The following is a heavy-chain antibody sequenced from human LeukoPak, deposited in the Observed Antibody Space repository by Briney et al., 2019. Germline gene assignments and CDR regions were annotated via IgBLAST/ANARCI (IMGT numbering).Heavy chain of an antibody. CDR3: AKAPTRRYNGYDFFDY. J-gene: IGHJ4*02. CDR2: ISGSDGSR. D-gene: IGHD5-12*01. V-gene: IGHV3-23*01. CDR1: GFTFRSHA. Sequence: GGSLRLSCAASGFTFRSHAMSWVRKSPGKGLEGVSGISGSDGSRFYADSVKARFTICRNNSKNTLYLQMNSLRADDTAVYYCAKAPTRRYNGYDFFDYWGQGTLVTVSS.